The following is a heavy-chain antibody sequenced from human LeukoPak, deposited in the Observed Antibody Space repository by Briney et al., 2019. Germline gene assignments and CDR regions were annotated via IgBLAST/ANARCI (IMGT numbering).Heavy chain of an antibody. CDR2: ISSSGSTI. J-gene: IGHJ4*02. Sequence: PGGSLRLSCAASGFTFSSYEMNWVRQAPGKGLEWVSYISSSGSTIYYADSVKGRFTISRDNAKNSLYLQMNSLRAEDTAVYYCSRGGRGAVTTNSYFDYWGQGTLVTVSS. CDR1: GFTFSSYE. CDR3: SRGGRGAVTTNSYFDY. V-gene: IGHV3-48*03. D-gene: IGHD4-17*01.